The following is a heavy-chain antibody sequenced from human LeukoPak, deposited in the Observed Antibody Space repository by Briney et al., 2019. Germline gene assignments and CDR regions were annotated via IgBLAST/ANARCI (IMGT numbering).Heavy chain of an antibody. Sequence: SETLSLTCTVSGGSISSGDYYWSWIRQPPGKGLEWIGYIYYSGSTYYNPSLKSRVTISVDTSKNQFSLKLSSVTAADTAVYYCARADGIAVAGTRFDPWGQGTLVTVSS. D-gene: IGHD6-19*01. CDR2: IYYSGST. V-gene: IGHV4-30-4*08. CDR3: ARADGIAVAGTRFDP. CDR1: GGSISSGDYY. J-gene: IGHJ5*02.